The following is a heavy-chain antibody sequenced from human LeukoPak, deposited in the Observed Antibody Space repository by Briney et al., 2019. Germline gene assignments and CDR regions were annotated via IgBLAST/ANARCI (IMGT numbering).Heavy chain of an antibody. D-gene: IGHD6-13*01. CDR1: GFAVSTNY. Sequence: QPGGSLRLSCAASGFAVSTNYMSWVRQAPGKGLEWVSFIHSGGTYYADSVKGRFTISRDNSKNTLYLQMSSLRAEDTAVYYCAKVIGVRVAAAPGLDPWGQGTLVTVSS. CDR2: IHSGGT. V-gene: IGHV3-66*01. CDR3: AKVIGVRVAAAPGLDP. J-gene: IGHJ5*02.